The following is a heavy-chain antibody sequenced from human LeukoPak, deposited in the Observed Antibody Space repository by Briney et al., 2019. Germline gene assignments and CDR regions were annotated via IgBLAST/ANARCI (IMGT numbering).Heavy chain of an antibody. J-gene: IGHJ6*02. Sequence: QPGGSLRLSCAASGFTLSSCVMSWVRQAPGKGLEWVSGISGSGGSTNYADSVKGRFTISRDNSKNTLYLQMNRLRVEDTAVYYCAKDSGSGWYQYGMDVWGQGTTVTVSS. CDR3: AKDSGSGWYQYGMDV. CDR1: GFTLSSCV. D-gene: IGHD6-19*01. V-gene: IGHV3-23*01. CDR2: ISGSGGST.